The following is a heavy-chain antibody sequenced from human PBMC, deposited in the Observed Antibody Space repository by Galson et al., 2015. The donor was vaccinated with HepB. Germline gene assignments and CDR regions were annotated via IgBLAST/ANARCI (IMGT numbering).Heavy chain of an antibody. CDR3: ARDNGSGSYPIGVDY. V-gene: IGHV1-18*01. D-gene: IGHD3-10*01. CDR2: ISAYNGNT. J-gene: IGHJ4*02. CDR1: GYTFTSYG. Sequence: SVKVSCKASGYTFTSYGISWVRQAPGQGLEWMGWISAYNGNTNYAQKLQGRVTMTTDTSTSTAYMELRSLRSDDTAVYYCARDNGSGSYPIGVDYWGQGTLVTVSS.